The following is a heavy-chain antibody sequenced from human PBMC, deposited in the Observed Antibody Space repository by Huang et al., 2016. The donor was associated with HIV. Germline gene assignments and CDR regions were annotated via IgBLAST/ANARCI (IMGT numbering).Heavy chain of an antibody. CDR2: RNPNTAGT. CDR3: ARGGLRWPAPFDF. J-gene: IGHJ4*02. CDR1: GYTFSDYY. V-gene: IGHV1-2*02. D-gene: IGHD4-17*01. Sequence: QVQLVQSGAEAKKPGASVRVSCKTAGYTFSDYYVHWVRQAPGQGLQWMGWRNPNTAGTNYARRFQGRLTVTRDRSITTAYMDLTWLTSDDTAVYYCARGGLRWPAPFDFWGQGTLVTVSS.